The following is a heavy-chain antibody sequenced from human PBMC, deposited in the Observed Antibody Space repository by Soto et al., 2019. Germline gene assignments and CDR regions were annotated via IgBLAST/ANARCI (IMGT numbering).Heavy chain of an antibody. J-gene: IGHJ4*02. CDR2: ISAHRGHT. CDR3: ARDGDQWDERFCDN. Sequence: QVQLVQSAPELTKPGASVKVSCRVSGHISGHYGISWVRLRAGQGLEWMGWISAHRGHTNYAHKFRGRVTMTTDPSTATVCMELTNLLSDDTSVYFCARDGDQWDERFCDNWGQGTLVTVSS. D-gene: IGHD1-26*01. V-gene: IGHV1-18*01. CDR1: GHISGHYG.